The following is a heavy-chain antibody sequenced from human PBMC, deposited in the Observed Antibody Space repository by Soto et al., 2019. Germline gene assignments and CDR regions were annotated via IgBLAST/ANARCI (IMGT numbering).Heavy chain of an antibody. CDR2: IYHSGST. V-gene: IGHV4-30-2*01. Sequence: QLQLQESGSGLVKPSQTLSLTCAVSGGSISSGGYSWSWIRQPPGKGLEWIGYIYHSGSTYYNPSPXSXXTISVDRSKNPFSLKLSSVPAAATAVYYCARVPSPWGQGTLVTVSS. CDR1: GGSISSGGYS. J-gene: IGHJ5*02. CDR3: ARVPSP.